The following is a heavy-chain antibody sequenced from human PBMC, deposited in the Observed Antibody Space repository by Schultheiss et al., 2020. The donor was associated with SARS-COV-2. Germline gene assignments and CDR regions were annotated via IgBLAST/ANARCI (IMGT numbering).Heavy chain of an antibody. V-gene: IGHV4-59*10. D-gene: IGHD2-2*01. CDR1: GGSFSGYY. CDR2: IYTSGST. CDR3: AGSVVPAAMTYFDY. Sequence: SETLSLTCAVYGGSFSGYYWSWIRQPAGKGLEWIGRIYTSGSTNYNPSLKIRVTISVDTSKNQFSLKLSSVTAADTAVYYCAGSVVPAAMTYFDYWGQGTLVTVSS. J-gene: IGHJ4*02.